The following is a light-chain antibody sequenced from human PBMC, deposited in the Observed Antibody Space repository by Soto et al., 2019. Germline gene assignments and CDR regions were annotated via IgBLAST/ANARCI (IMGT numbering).Light chain of an antibody. Sequence: QAVLTQPPSASASLGASVTLTCTLSSGYSNYKVDWYQQRPGKGPRFVMRVGTGGIVGSKGDGIPDRFSVLGSGLNRYLTIKNIQEEDESDYHCGADPGSGGNFVLWVFGGGTKLTVL. J-gene: IGLJ3*02. CDR1: SGYSNYK. CDR2: VGTGGIVG. CDR3: GADPGSGGNFVLWV. V-gene: IGLV9-49*01.